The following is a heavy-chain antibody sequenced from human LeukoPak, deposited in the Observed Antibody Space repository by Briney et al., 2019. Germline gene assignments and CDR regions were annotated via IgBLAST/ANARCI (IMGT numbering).Heavy chain of an antibody. V-gene: IGHV3-21*01. D-gene: IGHD3-3*01. J-gene: IGHJ4*02. Sequence: GGSLRLSCAASGFTFSSYSMNWVRQAPGKGLEWVSSISSSSSYIYYADSVKGRFTISRDNAKNSLYLQMNSLRAEDTAVYYCARAERNDGVFDYWGQGTLVIVSS. CDR1: GFTFSSYS. CDR3: ARAERNDGVFDY. CDR2: ISSSSSYI.